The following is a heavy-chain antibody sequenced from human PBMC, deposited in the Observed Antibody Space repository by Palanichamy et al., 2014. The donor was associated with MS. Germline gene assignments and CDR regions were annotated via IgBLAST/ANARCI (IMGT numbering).Heavy chain of an antibody. Sequence: EVQLLESGGGLVQPGGSLRLSCAASGFSSSSYAMGWVRQAPGKGLEWVSTISGSGTYTNNADSVKGRFTISRDNSKNTLYLQMNSLRAEDSAVYYCAKDYGGRPFDYWGQGALVTVSS. CDR2: ISGSGTYT. CDR1: GFSSSSYA. J-gene: IGHJ4*02. V-gene: IGHV3-23*01. D-gene: IGHD4-23*01. CDR3: AKDYGGRPFDY.